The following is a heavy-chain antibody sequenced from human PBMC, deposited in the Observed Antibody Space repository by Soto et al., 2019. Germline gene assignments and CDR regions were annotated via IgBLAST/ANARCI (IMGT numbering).Heavy chain of an antibody. D-gene: IGHD3-3*01. J-gene: IGHJ4*02. CDR1: GYTFTSYG. V-gene: IGHV1-69*06. CDR3: TTGFTIFGVLNPFDY. CDR2: IIPIYGTT. Sequence: GASVKVSCKASGYTFTSYGISWVRQAPGQGLEWMGWIIPIYGTTNYSQKFQGRVTITSDKSTSTAYMELNSLKTEDTAVYYCTTGFTIFGVLNPFDYWGQGTLVTVSS.